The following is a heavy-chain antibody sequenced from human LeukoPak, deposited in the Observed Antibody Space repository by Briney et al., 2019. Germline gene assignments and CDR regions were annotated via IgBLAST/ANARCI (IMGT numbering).Heavy chain of an antibody. CDR3: ARVVRGVSCYMDV. Sequence: PGGSLRLSCAASGFTFSSYSMKWVRQAPGKGLEWVSYISISSSTIYYADSVKGRFTISRDNAKNSLYLQMNSLRAEDTAVYYCARVVRGVSCYMDVWGKGTTVTVSS. CDR1: GFTFSSYS. D-gene: IGHD3-10*01. CDR2: ISISSSTI. J-gene: IGHJ6*03. V-gene: IGHV3-48*01.